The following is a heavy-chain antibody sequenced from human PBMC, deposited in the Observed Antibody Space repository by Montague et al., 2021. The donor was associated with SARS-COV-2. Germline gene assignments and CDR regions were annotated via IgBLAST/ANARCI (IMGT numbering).Heavy chain of an antibody. V-gene: IGHV4-34*01. CDR1: GGSLSGYY. CDR2: INHSGST. Sequence: SETLSLTCAVYGGSLSGYYWSWIRQPPGKGLEWIGEINHSGSTNYNPSLKSRVTISLDTSKNQFSLKLSSVTAADTAVYYRAGGRRRYNWRDETSYYYGMDVWGQGTTVTVSS. D-gene: IGHD1-20*01. J-gene: IGHJ6*02. CDR3: AGGRRRYNWRDETSYYYGMDV.